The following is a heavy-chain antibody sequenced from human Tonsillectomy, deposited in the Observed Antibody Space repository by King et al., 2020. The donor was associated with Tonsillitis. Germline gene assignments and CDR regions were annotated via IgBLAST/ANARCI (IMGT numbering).Heavy chain of an antibody. D-gene: IGHD6-19*01. V-gene: IGHV4-59*08. CDR1: GGAISSYY. CDR3: ARHSPRIAVAGSAFFDY. CDR2: IYYSGST. J-gene: IGHJ4*02. Sequence: VQLQESGPGLVKPSETLSLTCTVSGGAISSYYWSWILQPPGKGLEWIGYIYYSGSTNYNSPLKSRVTISVDTSKNQFSLKLSSVTAADTAVYYCARHSPRIAVAGSAFFDYWGQGNLVTVSS.